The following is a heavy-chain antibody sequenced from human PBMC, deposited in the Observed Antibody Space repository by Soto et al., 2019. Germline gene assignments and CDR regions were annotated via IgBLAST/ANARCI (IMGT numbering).Heavy chain of an antibody. J-gene: IGHJ5*02. V-gene: IGHV4-31*03. Sequence: SETLSLTCTVSGGSISSGGYYWSWIRQHPGKGLEWIGYIYFGGSTYYNPSLKSRVTISVDTSKNPFSLKLSSVTAADTAVYYCARGSYYDSSGYSGPWGQGTLVPVSS. D-gene: IGHD3-22*01. CDR1: GGSISSGGYY. CDR2: IYFGGST. CDR3: ARGSYYDSSGYSGP.